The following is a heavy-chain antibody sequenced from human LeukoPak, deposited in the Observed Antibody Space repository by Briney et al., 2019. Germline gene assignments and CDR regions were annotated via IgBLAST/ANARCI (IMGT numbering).Heavy chain of an antibody. D-gene: IGHD3-22*01. Sequence: SETLSLTCTVSGGSISSSSYYWGWIRQPPGKGLEWIGSIYYSGSTYYNPSLKSRVTISVDTSKNQFSLKLSSVTAADTAVYYCARSRRGPFTMIVVVPDYWGQGTLVTVSS. CDR3: ARSRRGPFTMIVVVPDY. CDR2: IYYSGST. V-gene: IGHV4-39*01. J-gene: IGHJ4*02. CDR1: GGSISSSSYY.